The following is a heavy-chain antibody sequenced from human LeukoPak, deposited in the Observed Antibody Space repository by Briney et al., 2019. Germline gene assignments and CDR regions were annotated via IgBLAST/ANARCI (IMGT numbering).Heavy chain of an antibody. J-gene: IGHJ3*02. CDR2: IRQDGSEK. D-gene: IGHD6-19*01. CDR3: ARTQWLDDDAFDI. V-gene: IGHV3-7*03. CDR1: GFTFSSYW. Sequence: PGGSLRLSCAASGFTFSSYWMSWVRQAPGKGLEWAANIRQDGSEKYYVDSVKGRSTISRDNAKNSLYLQMNSLRAEDTAVYYCARTQWLDDDAFDIWGQGTMVTVSS.